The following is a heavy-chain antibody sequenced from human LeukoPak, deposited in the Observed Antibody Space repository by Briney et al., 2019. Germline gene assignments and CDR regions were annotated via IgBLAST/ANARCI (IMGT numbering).Heavy chain of an antibody. CDR1: GGSISSGGYS. J-gene: IGHJ3*02. Sequence: PSETLSLTCAVSGGSISSGGYSWSWIRQPPGKGLEWIGYIYHSGSTYYNPPLKSRVTISVDRSKNQFSLKLSSVTAADTAVYYCARAAGGTTFLGYAFDIWGQGTMVTVSS. CDR2: IYHSGST. CDR3: ARAAGGTTFLGYAFDI. D-gene: IGHD1-7*01. V-gene: IGHV4-30-2*01.